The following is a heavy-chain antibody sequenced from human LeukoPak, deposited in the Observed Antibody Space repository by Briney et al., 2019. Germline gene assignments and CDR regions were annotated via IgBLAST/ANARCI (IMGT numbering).Heavy chain of an antibody. CDR3: ARGTPIIDY. V-gene: IGHV4-34*01. J-gene: IGHJ4*02. Sequence: SETLSLTCAVYGGSFSGYCWSWIRQPPGKGLEWIGEINHSGSTNYNPSLKSRVTISVDTSKNQLSLKLSSVTAADTAVYYCARGTPIIDYWGQGTLVTVSS. CDR2: INHSGST. D-gene: IGHD3-10*01. CDR1: GGSFSGYC.